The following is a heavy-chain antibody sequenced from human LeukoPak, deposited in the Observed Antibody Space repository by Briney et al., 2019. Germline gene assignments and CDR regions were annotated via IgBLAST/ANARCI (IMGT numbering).Heavy chain of an antibody. D-gene: IGHD1-7*01. CDR1: GGSVGSSSYY. V-gene: IGHV4-39*01. CDR2: FHYSGIS. Sequence: SETLSLTCTVSGGSVGSSSYYWGWIRQPPGKRLEWIGSFHYSGISYYNPSLKSRVTISVDTSKNHFSLKLSSVTAADTAMYYCARHGVTGTYWYFELWGRGTLVTVSS. J-gene: IGHJ2*01. CDR3: ARHGVTGTYWYFEL.